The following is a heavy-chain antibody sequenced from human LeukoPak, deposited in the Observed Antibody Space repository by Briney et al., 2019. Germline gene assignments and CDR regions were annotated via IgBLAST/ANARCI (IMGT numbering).Heavy chain of an antibody. CDR2: ISGSGGST. Sequence: PGGSLRLSCAASGFTFSSYAMSWVRQAPGKGLKWVSGISGSGGSTYYADSVKGRFTISRDNSKNTLYLQMNSLRAEDTAVYYCAKEKGEYSGHDQLIDYWGQGTLVTVSS. D-gene: IGHD5-12*01. CDR1: GFTFSSYA. J-gene: IGHJ4*02. CDR3: AKEKGEYSGHDQLIDY. V-gene: IGHV3-23*01.